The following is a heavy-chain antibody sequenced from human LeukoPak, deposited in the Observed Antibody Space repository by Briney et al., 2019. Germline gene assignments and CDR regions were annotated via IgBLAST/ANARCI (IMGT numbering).Heavy chain of an antibody. CDR1: GYSFTNYW. CDR3: ARRAYCGGDCYVDY. Sequence: GESLKISCRGSGYSFTNYWIGWVRQMPGKGLEWMGIIYPGDSDTRYSPSFQGQVTISADKSISTTYLQWSSLKASDTAMYYCARRAYCGGDCYVDYWGQGSQVTVSS. D-gene: IGHD2-21*02. J-gene: IGHJ4*02. CDR2: IYPGDSDT. V-gene: IGHV5-51*01.